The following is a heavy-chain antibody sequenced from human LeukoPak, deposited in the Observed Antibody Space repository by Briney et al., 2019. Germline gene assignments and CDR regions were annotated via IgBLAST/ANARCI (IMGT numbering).Heavy chain of an antibody. J-gene: IGHJ5*02. CDR2: IDASGVNT. Sequence: GGSLRLSCAASRFTFSGYAMYWVRQAPGKGLEWVSCIDASGVNTYYADSVKGRFTISRDNSRNTLYLQMNSLRAEDTAAYYCAKGSGSGWYGWFDPWGQGTLVTVSS. CDR3: AKGSGSGWYGWFDP. V-gene: IGHV3-23*01. D-gene: IGHD6-19*01. CDR1: RFTFSGYA.